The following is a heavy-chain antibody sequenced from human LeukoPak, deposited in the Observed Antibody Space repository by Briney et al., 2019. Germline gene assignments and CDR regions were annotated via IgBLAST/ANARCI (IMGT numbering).Heavy chain of an antibody. V-gene: IGHV4-59*01. CDR3: ARHRYYYDGSGYYYQP. D-gene: IGHD3-22*01. Sequence: PSETLSLTCTVSGGSISSYYWSWIRQPPGKGLEWIGYIYYSGSTNYNPSLKSRVTISVDTSKNQFSLKLSSATAADTAVYYCARHRYYYDGSGYYYQPWGQGTLVTVSS. CDR1: GGSISSYY. J-gene: IGHJ5*02. CDR2: IYYSGST.